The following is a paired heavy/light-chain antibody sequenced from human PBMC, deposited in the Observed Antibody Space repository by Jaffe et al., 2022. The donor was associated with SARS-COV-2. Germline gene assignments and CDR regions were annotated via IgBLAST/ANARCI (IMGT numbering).Light chain of an antibody. Sequence: QSALTQPPSASGSPGQSVTISCTGTSSDIGRYNYVSWYQQHPGQAPKLMIFEVSKRPSGVPDRFSGSRSGNTASLTVSGLQAEDEADYYCSSYAGSNTLLFGGGTKLTVL. CDR1: SSDIGRYNY. CDR2: EVS. CDR3: SSYAGSNTLL. V-gene: IGLV2-8*01. J-gene: IGLJ2*01.
Heavy chain of an antibody. CDR3: ARHQGLRDSRWSSFDY. J-gene: IGHJ4*02. Sequence: QLQLQESGPGLVKPSETLSLTCTVSGDSVSSSTYYWGWIRQSPGKGLEWIGTIFYSGSTYYNPSLKSRITVSMDTSKNQFSLKLTSVTAADTAVFYCARHQGLRDSRWSSFDYWGQGTLVTVSS. V-gene: IGHV4-39*01. CDR1: GDSVSSSTYY. D-gene: IGHD6-13*01. CDR2: IFYSGST.